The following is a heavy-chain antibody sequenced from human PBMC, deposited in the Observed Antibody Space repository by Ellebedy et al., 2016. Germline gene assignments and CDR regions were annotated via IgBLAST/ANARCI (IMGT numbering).Heavy chain of an antibody. CDR1: GLTFTNYW. D-gene: IGHD2-21*02. J-gene: IGHJ6*02. V-gene: IGHV3-7*01. CDR3: ARGGAYCGGDCSLGMAHYYYNDMDV. Sequence: GESLKISXVASGLTFTNYWMNWVRQAPGKGLEWVASIQQDGSAQYYVDSVKGRFTISRDNAKNTLFLQMSNVRAEDTAVYYCARGGAYCGGDCSLGMAHYYYNDMDVWGQGTTVTVSS. CDR2: IQQDGSAQ.